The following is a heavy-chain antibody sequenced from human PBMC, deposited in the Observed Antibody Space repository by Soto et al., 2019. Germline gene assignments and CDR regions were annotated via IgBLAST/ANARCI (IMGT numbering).Heavy chain of an antibody. V-gene: IGHV4-30-4*01. CDR1: GGSISSGDYY. CDR3: ARGGGYDYYFDY. D-gene: IGHD5-12*01. Sequence: SETLSLTCTVSGGSISSGDYYWSWIRQPPGKGLEWIGYIYYSGSTYYNPSLKSRVTISVDTSKNQFSLKLSSVTAADTAVYYCARGGGYDYYFDYWGQGTLVTVSS. J-gene: IGHJ4*02. CDR2: IYYSGST.